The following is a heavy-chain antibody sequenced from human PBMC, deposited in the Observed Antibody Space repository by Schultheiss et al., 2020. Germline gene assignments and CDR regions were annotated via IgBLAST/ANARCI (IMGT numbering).Heavy chain of an antibody. D-gene: IGHD3-10*01. V-gene: IGHV3-30*18. CDR2: ISYDGSNK. J-gene: IGHJ6*02. CDR3: AKPRSGSYYSRHQYYGMDV. Sequence: GGSLRLSCAASGFTFEDYAMHWVRQAPGKGLEWVAVISYDGSNKYYADSVKGRFTISRDNSKNTLYLQMNSLRAEDTAVYYCAKPRSGSYYSRHQYYGMDVWGQGTTVTVSS. CDR1: GFTFEDYA.